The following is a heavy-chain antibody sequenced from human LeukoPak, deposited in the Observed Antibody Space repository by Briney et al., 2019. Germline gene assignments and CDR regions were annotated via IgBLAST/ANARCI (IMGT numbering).Heavy chain of an antibody. CDR3: ASIVVVPAAQPMDV. J-gene: IGHJ6*01. CDR2: IYHSGST. Sequence: SETLSLTCTVSGYSISSCYYWGWIRQPPGKGLEWIGSIYHSGSTYYNPSLKSRVTISVDTSKNQFSLKLSAVTAADTAVYYCASIVVVPAAQPMDVWGKGGTVTVSS. V-gene: IGHV4-38-2*02. CDR1: GYSISSCYY. D-gene: IGHD2-2*01.